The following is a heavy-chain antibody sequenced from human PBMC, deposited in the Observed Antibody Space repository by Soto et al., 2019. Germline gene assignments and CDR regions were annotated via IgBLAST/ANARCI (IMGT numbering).Heavy chain of an antibody. Sequence: GGSLRLSCAASGFTFSDYYMSWIRQAPGKGLEWVSYISSSGSTIYYADSVKGRFTISRDNSKNTLYLQVHSLRVEDTAVYYCARDRGDYYYMDVWGEGTTVTVSS. CDR3: ARDRGDYYYMDV. J-gene: IGHJ6*03. V-gene: IGHV3-11*04. CDR2: ISSSGSTI. CDR1: GFTFSDYY. D-gene: IGHD3-10*01.